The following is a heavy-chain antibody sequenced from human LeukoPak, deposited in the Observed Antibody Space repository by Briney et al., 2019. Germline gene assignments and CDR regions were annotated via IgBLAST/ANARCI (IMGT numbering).Heavy chain of an antibody. Sequence: GGSLRLSCVASGFTFSDHSMMWVRQAPGKGLEWVANIRPDGSEKNYVDSVKGRFTISRDNAKNSLHLQMNSLRAEDTAVYYCVRDNPRCCGVIPANIDDYWGQGTLVTVSS. CDR1: GFTFSDHS. CDR2: IRPDGSEK. V-gene: IGHV3-7*01. J-gene: IGHJ4*02. CDR3: VRDNPRCCGVIPANIDDY. D-gene: IGHD2-21*01.